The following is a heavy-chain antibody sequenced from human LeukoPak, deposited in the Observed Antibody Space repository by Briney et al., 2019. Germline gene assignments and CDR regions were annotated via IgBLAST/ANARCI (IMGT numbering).Heavy chain of an antibody. Sequence: PSETLSLTCTVSGGSISSYYWSWIRQPAGKGLEWIGRIYTSGSTNYNPSLKSRVTMSVDTSKNQFSLKLTTVTASDTAVYYCAREKGIALCGTVSDWFDPGGQGTRIIVS. D-gene: IGHD6-19*01. CDR3: AREKGIALCGTVSDWFDP. CDR1: GGSISSYY. J-gene: IGHJ5*02. CDR2: IYTSGST. V-gene: IGHV4-4*07.